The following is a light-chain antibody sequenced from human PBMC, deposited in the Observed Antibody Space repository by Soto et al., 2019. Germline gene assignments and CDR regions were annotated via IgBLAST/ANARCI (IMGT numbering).Light chain of an antibody. CDR3: QQYNNWWT. V-gene: IGKV3-15*01. Sequence: IVMTQSPATLSVSPGERATLSCRASQSVSSNLAWNQQKPGQAPRLLIYGASMRATGIPARFSGSGSGTEYTLTISSLQSEDFVVYYCQQYNNWWTFGQGNKVEIK. CDR1: QSVSSN. CDR2: GAS. J-gene: IGKJ1*01.